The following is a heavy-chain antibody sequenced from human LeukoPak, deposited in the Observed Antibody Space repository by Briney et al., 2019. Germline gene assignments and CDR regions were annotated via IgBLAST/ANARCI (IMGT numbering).Heavy chain of an antibody. J-gene: IGHJ4*02. V-gene: IGHV4-34*01. CDR1: GFTFSDYY. Sequence: GSPRLSCAASGFTFSDYYMTWIRQPPGKGLEWIGEINHSGSTNYNPSLKSRVTISVDTSKNQFSLKLSSVTAADTAVYYCASPRVGAHYFDSWGQGTLVTVSS. CDR2: INHSGST. CDR3: ASPRVGAHYFDS. D-gene: IGHD1-26*01.